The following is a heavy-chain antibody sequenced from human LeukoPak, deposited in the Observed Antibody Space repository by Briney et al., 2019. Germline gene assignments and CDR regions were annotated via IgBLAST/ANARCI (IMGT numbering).Heavy chain of an antibody. CDR2: IYYTGNT. D-gene: IGHD3-10*01. Sequence: SETLSLICTVSGGFISRRSYYWGRIRQPPGEGLVWIWSIYYTGNTYYSPSLKSRVTISVDTSKNQFSLKLNSVTAADTAIYYCALWFVTHGGFDYWGQGTLVTVSS. J-gene: IGHJ4*02. CDR3: ALWFVTHGGFDY. V-gene: IGHV4-39*07. CDR1: GGFISRRSYY.